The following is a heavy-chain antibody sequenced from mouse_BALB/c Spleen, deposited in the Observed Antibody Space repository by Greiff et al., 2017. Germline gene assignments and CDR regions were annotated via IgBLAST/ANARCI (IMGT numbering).Heavy chain of an antibody. CDR1: GYTFTSYT. J-gene: IGHJ3*01. D-gene: IGHD1-1*01. V-gene: IGHV1-4*01. Sequence: VKLQQSGAELARPGASVKMSCKASGYTFTSYTMHWVKQRPGQGLEWIGYINPSSGYTNYNQKFKDKATLTADKSSSTAYMQLSSLTSEDSAVYYCARSEGTTVVAPGFAYWGQGTLVTVSA. CDR3: ARSEGTTVVAPGFAY. CDR2: INPSSGYT.